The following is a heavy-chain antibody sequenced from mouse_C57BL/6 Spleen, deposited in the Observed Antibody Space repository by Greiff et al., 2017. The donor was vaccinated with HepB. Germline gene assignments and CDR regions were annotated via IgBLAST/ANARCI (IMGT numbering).Heavy chain of an antibody. CDR2: INPNNGGT. D-gene: IGHD2-1*01. J-gene: IGHJ3*01. Sequence: EVKLQESGPELVKPGASVKIPCKASGYTFTDYSMDWVKQSHGKSLEWIGDINPNNGGTIYNQKFKGKATLTVDKSSSTAYMELRSLTSEDTAVYYCARRGNFHFAYWGQGTLVTVSA. CDR3: ARRGNFHFAY. CDR1: GYTFTDYS. V-gene: IGHV1-18*01.